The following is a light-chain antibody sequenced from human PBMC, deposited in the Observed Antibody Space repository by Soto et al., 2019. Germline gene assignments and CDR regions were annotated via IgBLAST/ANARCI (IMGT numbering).Light chain of an antibody. CDR2: YNN. V-gene: IGLV1-47*02. CDR3: AAWDDSLSGVV. J-gene: IGLJ3*02. Sequence: QTVVTQPPSASGTAGQVVTISCSGGDSNIGSNSVYWYQHLPRMAPKLLIYYNNQRPSGVPDRFSGSRSGTSASLAIVGLRSEDEAVYYCAAWDDSLSGVVFGGGTKLTVL. CDR1: DSNIGSNS.